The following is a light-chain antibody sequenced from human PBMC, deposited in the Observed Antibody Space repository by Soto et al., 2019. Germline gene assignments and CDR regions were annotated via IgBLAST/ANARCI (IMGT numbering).Light chain of an antibody. CDR3: HQYNTWPLT. CDR1: QNADSRY. Sequence: EIVLTQSPGTLSLSPGERATLSCRASQNADSRYLAWYQQKPGQAPRLLIYAASTRATGIPDRFSGSGYGTEFTLTISSLQSEDFAVYYCHQYNTWPLTFGGGTKV. CDR2: AAS. J-gene: IGKJ4*01. V-gene: IGKV3D-15*01.